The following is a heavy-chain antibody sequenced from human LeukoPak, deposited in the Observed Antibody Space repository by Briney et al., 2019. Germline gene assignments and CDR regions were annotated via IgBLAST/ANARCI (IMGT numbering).Heavy chain of an antibody. CDR3: ARDYYGSGLYYYYMDV. D-gene: IGHD3-10*01. CDR1: GYTFTSYG. Sequence: ASVKVSCKASGYTFTSYGISWVRQAPGQGLEWMGWISAYNGNTNYAQKLQGRVTMTTDTSTSTAYMELRSLRSDDTAVYYCARDYYGSGLYYYYMDVWGKGTTVTVSS. J-gene: IGHJ6*03. V-gene: IGHV1-18*01. CDR2: ISAYNGNT.